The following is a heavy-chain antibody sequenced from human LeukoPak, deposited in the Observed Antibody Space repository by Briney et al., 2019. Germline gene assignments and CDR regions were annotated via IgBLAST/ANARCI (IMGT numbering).Heavy chain of an antibody. CDR3: ARASYSSGWYNLYYFDY. CDR1: GGSFSGYY. CDR2: INHSGST. Sequence: SETLSLTCAVYGGSFSGYYWSWIRQPPGKGLEWIGEINHSGSTNYSPSLKSRATISVDTSKNQFSLKLSSVTAADTAVYYCARASYSSGWYNLYYFDYWGQGTLVTVSS. J-gene: IGHJ4*02. D-gene: IGHD6-19*01. V-gene: IGHV4-34*01.